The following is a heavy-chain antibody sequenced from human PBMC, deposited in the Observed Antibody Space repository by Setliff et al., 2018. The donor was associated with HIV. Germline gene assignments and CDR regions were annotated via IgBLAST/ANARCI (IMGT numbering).Heavy chain of an antibody. J-gene: IGHJ3*02. V-gene: IGHV4-59*11. CDR2: IYTTGST. CDR1: GSSISGHF. D-gene: IGHD6-6*01. Sequence: SETLSLTCTVSGSSISGHFWTWTRQPPGKGLEWIGYIYTTGSTNHNPSLTSRVTISVDTSKNKFSLKMRSVTAADTAVYYCARVPPEYSSSSQAFDIWGQGTKVTVSS. CDR3: ARVPPEYSSSSQAFDI.